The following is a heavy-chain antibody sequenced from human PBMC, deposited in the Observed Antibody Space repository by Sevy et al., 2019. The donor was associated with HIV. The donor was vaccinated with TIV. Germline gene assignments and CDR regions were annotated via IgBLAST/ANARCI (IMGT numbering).Heavy chain of an antibody. J-gene: IGHJ3*02. Sequence: ASVKVSCKASGYTFTSYYMHWVRQAPGQGLEWMGIINPSGGSTSYAQKFQGRVTMTRDTSTSTVYMELSSLRSEDTAVYYCARMVYCSSTSCYGGDPYYAFDIWGQGTMVTVSS. V-gene: IGHV1-46*03. CDR1: GYTFTSYY. CDR3: ARMVYCSSTSCYGGDPYYAFDI. CDR2: INPSGGST. D-gene: IGHD2-2*01.